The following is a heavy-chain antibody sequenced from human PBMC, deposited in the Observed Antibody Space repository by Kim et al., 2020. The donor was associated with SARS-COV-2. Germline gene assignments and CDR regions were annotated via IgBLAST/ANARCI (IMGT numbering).Heavy chain of an antibody. CDR2: ITFDGSQK. D-gene: IGHD4-17*01. CDR3: ANNDFANYRSGAMNV. CDR1: GFIFSNYG. J-gene: IGHJ6*02. V-gene: IGHV3-33*05. Sequence: GGSLRLSCEASGFIFSNYGMHWVRQAPGKGLEWVAVITFDGSQKYCADSVKGRFTISRDNFKNTVYLQMNSLRGEDTAVYYCANNDFANYRSGAMNVWGHGTTVTVSS.